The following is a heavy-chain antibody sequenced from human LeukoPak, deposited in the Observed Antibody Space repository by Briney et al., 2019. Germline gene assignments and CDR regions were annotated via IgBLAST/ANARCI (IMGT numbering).Heavy chain of an antibody. V-gene: IGHV1-2*06. D-gene: IGHD2-8*01. CDR3: ARERVMRPVYYYYGMDV. CDR1: GYTFTGYY. Sequence: ASVKVSCKASGYTFTGYYMHWVRQAPGQGLEWMGRINPNSGGTNYAQKFQGRVTMTRDTSISTAYMELSRLRSDDTAVYYCARERVMRPVYYYYGMDVWGQGTTVTVSS. J-gene: IGHJ6*02. CDR2: INPNSGGT.